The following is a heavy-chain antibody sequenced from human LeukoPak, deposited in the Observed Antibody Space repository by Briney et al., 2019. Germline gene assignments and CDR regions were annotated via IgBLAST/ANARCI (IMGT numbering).Heavy chain of an antibody. D-gene: IGHD2-2*02. CDR1: GFTFSSYA. Sequence: GRSLRLSCAASGFTFSSYAMHWARQAPGKGLEWVAVISYDGSNKYYADSVKGRFTISRDNSKNTLYLQMNSLRAEDTAVYYCVRAELRYCSSTSCYTPLRYWGQGTLVTVSS. CDR2: ISYDGSNK. V-gene: IGHV3-30-3*01. J-gene: IGHJ4*02. CDR3: VRAELRYCSSTSCYTPLRY.